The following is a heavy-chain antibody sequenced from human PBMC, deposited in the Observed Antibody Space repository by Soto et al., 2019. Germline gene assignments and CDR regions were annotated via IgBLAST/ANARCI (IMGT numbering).Heavy chain of an antibody. D-gene: IGHD2-15*01. J-gene: IGHJ4*02. V-gene: IGHV4-59*08. CDR3: ARRWGSAADY. CDR2: IYYSGST. CDR1: GGSISSYY. Sequence: SETLPLTCTVSGGSISSYYWSWIRQPPGKGLEWIGYIYYSGSTNYNPSLKSRVTISVDTSKNQFSLKLSSVTAADTAVYYCARRWGSAADYWGQGTLVTVSS.